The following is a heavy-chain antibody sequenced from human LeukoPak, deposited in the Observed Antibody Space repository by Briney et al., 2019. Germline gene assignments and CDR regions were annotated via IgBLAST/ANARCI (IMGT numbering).Heavy chain of an antibody. CDR1: AGSISSGDW. Sequence: PSETLSLTCLVSAGSISSGDWWSWVRQSPGKGLEWIGETSPSGSTNYNPSLKSRVTISLEESKDQFSLRLNSVTAADTAVYYCARNDYYTVQLWGQGTLVIVSS. J-gene: IGHJ4*02. V-gene: IGHV4-4*02. CDR2: TSPSGST. CDR3: ARNDYYTVQL. D-gene: IGHD3-3*01.